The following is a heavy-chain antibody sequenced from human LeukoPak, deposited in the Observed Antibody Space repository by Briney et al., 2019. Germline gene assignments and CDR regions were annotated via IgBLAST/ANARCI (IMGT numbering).Heavy chain of an antibody. CDR3: ARDLTGEMDYFDY. CDR2: IWYDGSNK. V-gene: IGHV3-33*01. D-gene: IGHD7-27*01. J-gene: IGHJ4*02. CDR1: GFTFSSYG. Sequence: PGGSLSLSCAASGFTFSSYGMHWVRQAPGKGLEWVAVIWYDGSNKYYADSVKGRFTISRDNSKNTLYLQMNSLRAEDMAVYYCARDLTGEMDYFDYWGQGTLVTVSS.